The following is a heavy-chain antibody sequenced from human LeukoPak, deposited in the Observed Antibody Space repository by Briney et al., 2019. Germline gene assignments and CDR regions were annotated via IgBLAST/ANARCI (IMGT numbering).Heavy chain of an antibody. D-gene: IGHD1-26*01. CDR2: IYNGVNT. J-gene: IGHJ5*02. V-gene: IGHV4-61*01. Sequence: SETLSLTCTVSGASVSSASYWTWIRQPPGKGVEWIAHIYNGVNTNYNPSLKSRVTVSVDTSKNQFSLRLNSVTAADTAVYYCARSRAFNSGAFDPWGQGSLVTVSS. CDR1: GASVSSASY. CDR3: ARSRAFNSGAFDP.